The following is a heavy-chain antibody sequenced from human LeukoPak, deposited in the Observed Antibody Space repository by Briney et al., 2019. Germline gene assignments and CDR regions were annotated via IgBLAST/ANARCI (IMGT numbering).Heavy chain of an antibody. Sequence: GGSLRRSCAASGFTFSSYAMSWVRQAPGKGLEWVSAISGSGGSTYYADSVKGRFTISRDNSKNTLYLQMNSLRAEDTAVYYCAKDRITMVRGVYAVFDYWGQGTLVTVSS. J-gene: IGHJ4*02. D-gene: IGHD3-10*01. CDR3: AKDRITMVRGVYAVFDY. V-gene: IGHV3-23*01. CDR1: GFTFSSYA. CDR2: ISGSGGST.